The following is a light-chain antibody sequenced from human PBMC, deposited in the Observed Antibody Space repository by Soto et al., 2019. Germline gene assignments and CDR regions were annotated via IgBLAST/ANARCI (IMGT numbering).Light chain of an antibody. CDR3: QQANSFPRT. CDR1: QDISSW. V-gene: IGKV1-12*01. CDR2: AAS. J-gene: IGKJ1*01. Sequence: DIQMTQSPSSVSASVGDRVTITCRASQDISSWLDWYQQKPGKAPNLLIYAASSLQSGVPSRFSGSGSGTDFTLTINSLQPEDFATYYLQQANSFPRTFGQGTKVEIK.